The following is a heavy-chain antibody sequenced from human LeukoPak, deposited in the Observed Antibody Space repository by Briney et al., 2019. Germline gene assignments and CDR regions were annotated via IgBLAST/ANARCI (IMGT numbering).Heavy chain of an antibody. V-gene: IGHV1-69*05. CDR2: IIPIFGTA. CDR1: GGTFSSYA. Sequence: ASVKVSCKASGGTFSSYAISWVRQAPGQGLEWMGGIIPIFGTANYAQKFQGRVTITTDESTTTAYMELSSLRSEDTAVYYCARDNYAGANWFDPWGQGTLVTVSS. D-gene: IGHD1-7*01. J-gene: IGHJ5*02. CDR3: ARDNYAGANWFDP.